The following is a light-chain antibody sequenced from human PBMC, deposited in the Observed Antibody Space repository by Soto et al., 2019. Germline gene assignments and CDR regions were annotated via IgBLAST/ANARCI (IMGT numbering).Light chain of an antibody. CDR3: SSYTTSSSLYV. Sequence: QSALTQPASVSGSPGQSITISCTGTSTDVGGHNYVSWYQHHPGKAPKLMIYEVSNRPSGVSNRFSGSKSGNTASLTISGLQAEDEADYYCSSYTTSSSLYVFGTGTKLT. CDR1: STDVGGHNY. CDR2: EVS. J-gene: IGLJ1*01. V-gene: IGLV2-14*01.